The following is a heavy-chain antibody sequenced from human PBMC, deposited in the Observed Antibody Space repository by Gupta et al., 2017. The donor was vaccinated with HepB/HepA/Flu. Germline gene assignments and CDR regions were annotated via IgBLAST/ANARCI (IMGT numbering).Heavy chain of an antibody. Sequence: EVQLLESGGCLVQPGGSLRLACSASGFTFSSYAMSWVRQAPGTGLEGVSAIRGSGGRTYYADSVKGRFTISRDNSKNTLYLQMNSLRAEDTAVYYCGGGEYYFDYWGQGTLGTVAS. CDR3: GGGEYYFDY. CDR2: IRGSGGRT. D-gene: IGHD2-15*01. V-gene: IGHV3-23*01. J-gene: IGHJ4*02. CDR1: GFTFSSYA.